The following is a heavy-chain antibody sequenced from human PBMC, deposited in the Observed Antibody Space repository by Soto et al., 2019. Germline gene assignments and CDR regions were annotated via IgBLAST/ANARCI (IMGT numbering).Heavy chain of an antibody. D-gene: IGHD2-2*01. CDR3: AKWDCTSTSCYRFSFDY. Sequence: QVQLVESGGGVVQPGRSLRLSCAASGFTFSTYGMHWVRQAPGKGLEWVAVISYDGSNKYYADSVKGRFTISRDNSKNTLYLKMISVRAEDTAVYYCAKWDCTSTSCYRFSFDYWGQGTLVTVSS. J-gene: IGHJ4*02. CDR1: GFTFSTYG. CDR2: ISYDGSNK. V-gene: IGHV3-30*18.